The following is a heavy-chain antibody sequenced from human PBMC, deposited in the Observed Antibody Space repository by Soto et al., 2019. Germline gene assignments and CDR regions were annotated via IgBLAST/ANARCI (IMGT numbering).Heavy chain of an antibody. D-gene: IGHD3-3*01. J-gene: IGHJ6*02. Sequence: GGSLRLSCAASGFTFSSYAMSWVRQAPGKGLEWVSGISGSGGSTYYADSVKGRFTISRDNAKNTLYLQMNSLRAEDTAVYYCARDTYYDFWSGYYPYYYYGMDVWGQGTTVTVSS. V-gene: IGHV3-23*01. CDR3: ARDTYYDFWSGYYPYYYYGMDV. CDR2: ISGSGGST. CDR1: GFTFSSYA.